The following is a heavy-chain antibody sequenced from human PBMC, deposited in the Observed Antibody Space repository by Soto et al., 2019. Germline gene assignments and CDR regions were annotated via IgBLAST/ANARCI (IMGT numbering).Heavy chain of an antibody. CDR3: AGVVGAATRIFWFAP. D-gene: IGHD2-15*01. Sequence: SETLSLTCTVSGGSISSSSYYWGWIRQPPGKGLEWIGSIYYSGSTYYNPSLKSRVTISVDTSKNQFSLKLSSVTAADTAVYYCAGVVGAATRIFWFAPWGQGTLVTVSS. CDR2: IYYSGST. J-gene: IGHJ5*02. CDR1: GGSISSSSYY. V-gene: IGHV4-39*01.